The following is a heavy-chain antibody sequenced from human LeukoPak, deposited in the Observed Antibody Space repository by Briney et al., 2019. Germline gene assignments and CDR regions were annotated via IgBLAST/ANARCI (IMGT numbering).Heavy chain of an antibody. Sequence: GGSLRLSCAASGFTFSSYSMNWVRQAPGKGLEWVSSISSSGSYIYYADSVKGRFTISRDNAKNSLYLQMNSLRAEDTAVYYCARAGEGAAMVSRQPDYWGQGTLVTVSS. V-gene: IGHV3-21*01. CDR1: GFTFSSYS. J-gene: IGHJ4*02. CDR2: ISSSGSYI. D-gene: IGHD5-18*01. CDR3: ARAGEGAAMVSRQPDY.